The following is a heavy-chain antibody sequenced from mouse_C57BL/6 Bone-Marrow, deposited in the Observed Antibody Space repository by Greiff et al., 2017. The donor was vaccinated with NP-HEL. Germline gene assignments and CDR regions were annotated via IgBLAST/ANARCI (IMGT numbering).Heavy chain of an antibody. Sequence: EVKLQQSGAELVRPGASVKLSCTASGFNIKDDYMHWVKQRPEQGLEWIGWIDPENGDTEYASQFQGKATITADTSSNTAYLQLSSLTSEDTAVYYCTTPPYYSNFYFDYWGQGTTLTVSS. CDR3: TTPPYYSNFYFDY. J-gene: IGHJ2*01. CDR1: GFNIKDDY. CDR2: IDPENGDT. D-gene: IGHD2-5*01. V-gene: IGHV14-4*01.